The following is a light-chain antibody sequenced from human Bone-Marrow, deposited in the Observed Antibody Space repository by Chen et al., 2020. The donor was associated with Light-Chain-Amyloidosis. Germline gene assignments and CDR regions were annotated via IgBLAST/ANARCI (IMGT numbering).Light chain of an antibody. CDR1: SSDVGGDNH. J-gene: IGLJ1*01. CDR2: EVT. V-gene: IGLV2-14*01. CDR3: SSYPITNTLV. Sequence: QSALTQPASVSGSPGQSITISCTGTSSDVGGDNHVSWYQQHPDKAPKLMIYEVTNRPSWVPDHFSATKCDNPASLPISGLQSKDEADDFCSSYPITNTLVFGSGTRVTV.